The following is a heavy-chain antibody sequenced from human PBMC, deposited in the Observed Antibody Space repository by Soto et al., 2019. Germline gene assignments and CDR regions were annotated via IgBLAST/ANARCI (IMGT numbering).Heavy chain of an antibody. CDR2: IIPILDVA. CDR1: GGDFLSYT. D-gene: IGHD3-10*01. V-gene: IGHV1-69*02. CDR3: AQMWFGELWHGMDV. J-gene: IGHJ6*02. Sequence: QLVQSGAEVKRPGSSVKVSCKASGGDFLSYTISWVRQVPGQGPKWMGTIIPILDVAKNAQKFQGRVAITADQATSTVYMELRSLRSDYTAVYYCAQMWFGELWHGMDVWGQGTTITVSS.